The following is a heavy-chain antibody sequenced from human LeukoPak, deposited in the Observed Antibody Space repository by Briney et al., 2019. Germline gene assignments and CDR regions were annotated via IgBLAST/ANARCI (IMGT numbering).Heavy chain of an antibody. D-gene: IGHD1-26*01. J-gene: IGHJ4*02. CDR1: GYSISSGYY. CDR3: ARAQGGDY. V-gene: IGHV4-38-2*02. Sequence: SETLSLTCTVSGYSISSGYYWGWIRPPPGKGLEWIGSIYHSGSTYYNPSLKSRVTISVDTSKNQFSLKLSSVTAADTAVYHCARAQGGDYWGQGTLVTVSS. CDR2: IYHSGST.